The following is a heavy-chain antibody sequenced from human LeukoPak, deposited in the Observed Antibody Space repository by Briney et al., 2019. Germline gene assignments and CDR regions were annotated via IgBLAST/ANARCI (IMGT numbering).Heavy chain of an antibody. CDR1: GFTFSSYG. D-gene: IGHD3-16*01. V-gene: IGHV3-30*18. Sequence: GGSLRLSCAASGFTFSSYGMHWVRQAPGKGLEWVAVISYDGNNKLYADSVKGRFTISRDNSKNTLYLQMNSLRAEDAAVYYCAKDHYNYIWGTYEFDHWGQGTLVTVSS. CDR2: ISYDGNNK. J-gene: IGHJ4*02. CDR3: AKDHYNYIWGTYEFDH.